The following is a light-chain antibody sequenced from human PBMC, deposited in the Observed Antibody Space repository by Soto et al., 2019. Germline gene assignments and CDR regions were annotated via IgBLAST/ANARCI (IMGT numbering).Light chain of an antibody. CDR1: QSVSTW. Sequence: DIQMTQSPSALSAPLGGIVAITWRASQSVSTWLACYHHKPEKAPKLLIYDASSLEIGVASRFSGGGSGTELTRTIGSPPPEDVATYYAQQYARTFGQGTKGESK. V-gene: IGKV1-5*01. CDR3: QQYART. J-gene: IGKJ1*01. CDR2: DAS.